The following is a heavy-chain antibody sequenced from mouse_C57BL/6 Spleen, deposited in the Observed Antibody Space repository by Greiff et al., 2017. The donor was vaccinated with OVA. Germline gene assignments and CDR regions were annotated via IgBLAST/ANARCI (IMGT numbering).Heavy chain of an antibody. CDR3: ASPYDYDRTLFAY. CDR2: IYPRSGNT. Sequence: QVQLKESGAELARPGASVKLSCKASGYTFTSYGISWVKQRTGQGLEWIGEIYPRSGNTYYNEKFKGKATLTADKSSSTAYMELRSLTSEDSAVYFCASPYDYDRTLFAYWGQGTLVTVSA. J-gene: IGHJ3*01. V-gene: IGHV1-81*01. CDR1: GYTFTSYG. D-gene: IGHD2-4*01.